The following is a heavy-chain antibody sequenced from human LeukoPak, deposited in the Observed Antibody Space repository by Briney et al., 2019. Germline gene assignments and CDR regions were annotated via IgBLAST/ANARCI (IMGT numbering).Heavy chain of an antibody. D-gene: IGHD3-10*01. CDR1: GGSFSGYY. Sequence: SETLSLTCAVYGGSFSGYYWSWIRQPPGKGLEWIGEINHSGSTNYNPSLKSRVTISLDTSKNQFSLKLSSVTAADTAVYYCAKSLYGSGSYYNWFDPWSQGTLVTVSS. J-gene: IGHJ5*02. CDR3: AKSLYGSGSYYNWFDP. V-gene: IGHV4-34*01. CDR2: INHSGST.